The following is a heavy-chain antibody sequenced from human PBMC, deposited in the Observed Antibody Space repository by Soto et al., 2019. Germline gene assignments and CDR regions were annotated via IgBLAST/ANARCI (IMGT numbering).Heavy chain of an antibody. CDR1: GFTFSSYG. D-gene: IGHD3-10*01. J-gene: IGHJ4*02. CDR3: AKDNGRGSGDYYFDY. Sequence: GGSLRLSCAASGFTFSSYGMHWVRQAPGKGLEWVAVISYDGSNKYYADSVKGRFTISRDNSKNTLYLQMNSLRAEDTAVYYCAKDNGRGSGDYYFDYWGQGTLVTVSS. CDR2: ISYDGSNK. V-gene: IGHV3-30*18.